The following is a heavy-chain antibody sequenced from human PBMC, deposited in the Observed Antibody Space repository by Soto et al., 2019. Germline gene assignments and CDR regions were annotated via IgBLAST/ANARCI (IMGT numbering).Heavy chain of an antibody. CDR2: ISGSGGTT. Sequence: SGFTLSSYAMSWVRQAPGKGLEWVSAISGSGGTTEYAASVKGRFTISRDDSKSIAYLQMNSLKTEDTAVYYCTVTTWPDYWGQGTLVTVSS. V-gene: IGHV3-49*04. D-gene: IGHD4-17*01. CDR3: TVTTWPDY. CDR1: GFTLSSYA. J-gene: IGHJ4*02.